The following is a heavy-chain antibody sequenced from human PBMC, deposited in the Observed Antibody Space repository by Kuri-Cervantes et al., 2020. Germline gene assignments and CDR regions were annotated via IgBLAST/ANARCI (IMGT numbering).Heavy chain of an antibody. Sequence: GESLKISCAASGFTFSSYAMSWVRQAPGKGLEWVSAISGSGGSTYYADSVKGRFTISRDNSKNTLYLQMNSLRAEDTAVYYCATSSAGYSSYYYYMDVWGKGTTVTVSS. J-gene: IGHJ6*03. V-gene: IGHV3-23*01. CDR2: ISGSGGST. CDR3: ATSSAGYSSYYYYMDV. CDR1: GFTFSSYA. D-gene: IGHD6-13*01.